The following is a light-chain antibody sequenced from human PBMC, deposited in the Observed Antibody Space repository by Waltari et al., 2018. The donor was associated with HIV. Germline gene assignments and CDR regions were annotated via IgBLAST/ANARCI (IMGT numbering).Light chain of an antibody. J-gene: IGKJ1*01. CDR3: QQYLDNWT. Sequence: DIQVTQSPSTLSASTGDRVAITCRASQNIGDSLAWYQQKPGKAPKLLIHKASTLKIGVSSRFSGSGVGTEFILTIRNLQPDDFAIYYCQQYLDNWTFGQGTKV. V-gene: IGKV1-5*03. CDR1: QNIGDS. CDR2: KAS.